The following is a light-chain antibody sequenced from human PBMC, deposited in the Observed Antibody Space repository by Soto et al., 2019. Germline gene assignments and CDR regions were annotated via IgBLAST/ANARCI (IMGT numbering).Light chain of an antibody. CDR3: QQYDNFPLT. V-gene: IGKV1-33*01. J-gene: IGKJ4*01. CDR2: DAS. Sequence: DIQMTQSPSSLSASVGDRVTITCQASQDISDYLNWYQQKPGKAPKLLIYDASNLETGVPSRFTGSGSGTYFTFTISSLQPEDIATYDCQQYDNFPLTFGGGAKVEIK. CDR1: QDISDY.